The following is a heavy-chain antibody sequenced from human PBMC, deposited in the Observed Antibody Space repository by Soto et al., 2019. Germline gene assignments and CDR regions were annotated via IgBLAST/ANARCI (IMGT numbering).Heavy chain of an antibody. D-gene: IGHD2-21*02. V-gene: IGHV4-38-2*02. CDR2: IYHSGST. CDR3: AREPLVATAINYFDY. J-gene: IGHJ4*02. Sequence: SETLSLTCAVSGYSISSGYYWGWIRQPPGKGLEWIGSIYHSGSTYYNPSLKSRVTISVDTSKNQFSLKLSSVTAADTAVYYCAREPLVATAINYFDYWGQGTLVTVSS. CDR1: GYSISSGYY.